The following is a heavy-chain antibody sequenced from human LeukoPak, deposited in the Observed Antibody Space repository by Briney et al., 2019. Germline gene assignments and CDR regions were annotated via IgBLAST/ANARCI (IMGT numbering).Heavy chain of an antibody. CDR2: IYYSGST. CDR3: ARSATVTTGYFDY. CDR1: GGSISSYY. D-gene: IGHD4-17*01. Sequence: SETLSLTCTVSGGSISSYYWSWIRQPPGKGLEWIGYIYYSGSTNYNPSLKSRVTISVDTSKNQFSLKLSSVTAADTAVYYCARSATVTTGYFDYWGQGALVTVSS. J-gene: IGHJ4*02. V-gene: IGHV4-59*08.